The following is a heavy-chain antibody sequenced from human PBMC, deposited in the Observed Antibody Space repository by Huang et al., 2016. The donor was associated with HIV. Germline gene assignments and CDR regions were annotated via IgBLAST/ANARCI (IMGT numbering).Heavy chain of an antibody. V-gene: IGHV3-7*01. J-gene: IGHJ4*02. CDR1: GFTFGSYW. CDR2: IKQDGSEK. CDR3: ARDGRPVVY. Sequence: EVQLVESGGGLVQPGGSLRLSCAASGFTFGSYWMSWVRQAPGKGLEWVANIKQDGSEKYYVDSVKGRFTISRDNAKNSLYLQMNSLRAEDTAVYYCARDGRPVVYWGQGTLVTVSS. D-gene: IGHD2-15*01.